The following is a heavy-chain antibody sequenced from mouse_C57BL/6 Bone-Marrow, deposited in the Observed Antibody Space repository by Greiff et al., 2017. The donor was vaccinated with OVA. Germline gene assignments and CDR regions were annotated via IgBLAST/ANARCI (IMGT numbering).Heavy chain of an antibody. J-gene: IGHJ1*03. V-gene: IGHV1-43*01. Sequence: VQLQQSGPELVKPGASVKISCKASGYSFTGYYMHWVKHSSEKSLEWIGEINPSTGGTSYNQKFKGKATLTVDRSSSTAYMQLKSLTSEDSAVYYGARDVFYGYGSYWYFGVWSTGTTVTVSS. CDR1: GYSFTGYY. CDR2: INPSTGGT. CDR3: ARDVFYGYGSYWYFGV. D-gene: IGHD2-2*01.